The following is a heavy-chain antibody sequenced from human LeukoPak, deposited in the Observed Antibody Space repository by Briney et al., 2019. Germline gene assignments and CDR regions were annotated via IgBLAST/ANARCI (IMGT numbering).Heavy chain of an antibody. D-gene: IGHD3-3*01. J-gene: IGHJ4*02. CDR1: GGSISSSSYY. V-gene: IGHV4-39*07. CDR2: IYYSGST. Sequence: SETLSLTCTVSGGSISSSSYYWGWIRQPPGKGLEWIGSIYYSGSTYYNPSLKSRVTISVDTSKNQFSLKLSSVTAADTAVYYCARVVPYYDFWSGYYTNHPTYAAAFDYWGQGTLVTVSS. CDR3: ARVVPYYDFWSGYYTNHPTYAAAFDY.